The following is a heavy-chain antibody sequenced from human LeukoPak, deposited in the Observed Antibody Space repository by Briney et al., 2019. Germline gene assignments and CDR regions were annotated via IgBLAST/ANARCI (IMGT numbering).Heavy chain of an antibody. CDR3: ARDGFDYYDSSGYLGDAFDI. CDR1: GGTFSSYA. Sequence: SVKVSCKASGGTFSSYAISWVRQAPGQGLEWVGRIIPIFGTANYAQKFQGRVTITTDESTSTAYMELSSLRSEDTAVYYCARDGFDYYDSSGYLGDAFDIWGQGTMVTVSS. CDR2: IIPIFGTA. J-gene: IGHJ3*02. V-gene: IGHV1-69*05. D-gene: IGHD3-22*01.